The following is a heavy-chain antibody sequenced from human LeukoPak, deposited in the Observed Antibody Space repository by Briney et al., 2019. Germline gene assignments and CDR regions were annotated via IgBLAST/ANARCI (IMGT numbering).Heavy chain of an antibody. J-gene: IGHJ4*02. CDR1: GFTFDDYG. CDR2: INWNGGST. D-gene: IGHD3-22*01. V-gene: IGHV3-20*04. CDR3: ARGLAYYYDSSGYYYESYFDY. Sequence: GGSLRLPCAASGFTFDDYGMSWVRQAPGKGLEWVSGINWNGGSTGYADSVKGRFTISRDNAKNSLYLQMNSLRAEDTALYYCARGLAYYYDSSGYYYESYFDYWGQGTLVTVSS.